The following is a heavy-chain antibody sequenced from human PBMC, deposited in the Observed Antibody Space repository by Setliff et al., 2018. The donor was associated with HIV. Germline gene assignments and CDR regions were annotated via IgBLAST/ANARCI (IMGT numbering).Heavy chain of an antibody. J-gene: IGHJ3*02. V-gene: IGHV4-31*03. CDR3: ARVLNPSDAFDT. CDR2: IYYSGSS. Sequence: SETLSLTCSVSGGSISSGYYYWSWIRQHPGKGLEWIGYIYYSGSSYYNPSLKSRVTISVDTSKNQFSVKLSSVTAADTAVYYCARVLNPSDAFDTWGQGTMVTVSS. CDR1: GGSISSGYYY.